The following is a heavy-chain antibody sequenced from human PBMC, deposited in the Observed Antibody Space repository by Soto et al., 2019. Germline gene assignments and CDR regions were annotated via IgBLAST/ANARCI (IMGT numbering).Heavy chain of an antibody. CDR3: AKSLGWIPLWFYY. CDR2: ISSSSSNI. V-gene: IGHV3-48*01. CDR1: GFTFSSYS. Sequence: GGSLRLSCAASGFTFSSYSMNWVRQAPGKGLEWVSYISSSSSNIYYADSVKGRFTISRDNSKNTLYLQMNSLRAEDTAVYYCAKSLGWIPLWFYYWGQRTLVTVSS. J-gene: IGHJ4*02. D-gene: IGHD5-18*01.